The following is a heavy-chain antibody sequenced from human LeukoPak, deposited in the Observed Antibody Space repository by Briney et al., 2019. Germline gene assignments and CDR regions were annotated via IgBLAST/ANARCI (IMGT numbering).Heavy chain of an antibody. D-gene: IGHD4-23*01. Sequence: KPSETLSLTCAVSGYSISSSYYWGWICQPPGKGLEWIGSIYYSGSTYYNPSLKSRVTISVDTSKNQFSLKLSSVTAADTAVYYCARHVGGVVTRRMETYYFDYWGQGTLVTVSS. V-gene: IGHV4-38-2*01. CDR1: GYSISSSYY. CDR3: ARHVGGVVTRRMETYYFDY. CDR2: IYYSGST. J-gene: IGHJ4*02.